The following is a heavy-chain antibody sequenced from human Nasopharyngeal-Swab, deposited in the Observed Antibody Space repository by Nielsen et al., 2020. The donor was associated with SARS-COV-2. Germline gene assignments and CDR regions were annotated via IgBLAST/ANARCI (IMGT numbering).Heavy chain of an antibody. V-gene: IGHV1-18*04. D-gene: IGHD1-26*01. CDR1: GYPFTSYG. J-gene: IGHJ4*02. CDR2: ISVYNGNT. Sequence: ASVKVSCKASGYPFTSYGISWVRQAPGQGLEWMGWISVYNGNTKYAQKLQGRVTMTTDTSTSTAYMELRSLTSDDTAVYYCARGDTIVGATYYFDSWGQGTLVTVSS. CDR3: ARGDTIVGATYYFDS.